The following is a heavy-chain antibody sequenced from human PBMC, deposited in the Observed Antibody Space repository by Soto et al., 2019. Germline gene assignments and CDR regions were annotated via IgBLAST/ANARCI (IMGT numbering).Heavy chain of an antibody. Sequence: QVQLVESGGGVVQPGRSLRLSCAASGFTFSSYGMHWVRQAPGKGLEWVAVIWYDGSNKYYADSVKGRFTISRDNSKNTLYLQMNSLRAEDTAVYYCARIDTSASWGYGMDVWGQGTTVTVSS. CDR3: ARIDTSASWGYGMDV. CDR2: IWYDGSNK. V-gene: IGHV3-33*01. D-gene: IGHD2-2*01. J-gene: IGHJ6*02. CDR1: GFTFSSYG.